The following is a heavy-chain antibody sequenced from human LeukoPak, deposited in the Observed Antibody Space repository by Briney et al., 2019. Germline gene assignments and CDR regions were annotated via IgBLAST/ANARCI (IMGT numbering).Heavy chain of an antibody. D-gene: IGHD3-10*01. CDR3: ARDFQNYYGSGSYYNDIDY. J-gene: IGHJ4*02. CDR2: ISSDGDVT. Sequence: GGSLRLSCSASGFTFSNYAIHWVRQAPGKGLEFVSTISSDGDVTYYADSVKGRFTISRDNSKNTLYLQMNSLRAEDTAVYYCARDFQNYYGSGSYYNDIDYWGQGTLVTVSS. V-gene: IGHV3-64*04. CDR1: GFTFSNYA.